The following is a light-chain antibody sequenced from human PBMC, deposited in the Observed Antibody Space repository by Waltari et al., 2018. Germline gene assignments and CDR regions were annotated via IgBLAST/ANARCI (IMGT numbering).Light chain of an antibody. CDR1: SYNIGSHT. Sequence: SSLSRLRSASGTHGQRVTISCSGRSYNIGSHTVTWYQQLPGTAPKLLIYSNNQRPSGVPDRFSGSQSGTSASLAISGRRSEDEADYYCATWDDSLKGPVFGGGTKLTVL. J-gene: IGLJ2*01. CDR3: ATWDDSLKGPV. CDR2: SNN. V-gene: IGLV1-44*01.